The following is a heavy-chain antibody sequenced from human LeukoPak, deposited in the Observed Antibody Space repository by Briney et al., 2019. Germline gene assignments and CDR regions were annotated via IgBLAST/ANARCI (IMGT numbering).Heavy chain of an antibody. Sequence: ASVKVSCKASGYTFTSYYMHWVRQAPGQGLEWMGIINPSGGSTSYAQKFQGRVTMTRDTSTSTVYMELSSLRSEDTAVYYCARILSESSSWYSSWFDPWGQGTLVTVSS. D-gene: IGHD6-13*01. CDR3: ARILSESSSWYSSWFDP. CDR1: GYTFTSYY. J-gene: IGHJ5*02. CDR2: INPSGGST. V-gene: IGHV1-46*01.